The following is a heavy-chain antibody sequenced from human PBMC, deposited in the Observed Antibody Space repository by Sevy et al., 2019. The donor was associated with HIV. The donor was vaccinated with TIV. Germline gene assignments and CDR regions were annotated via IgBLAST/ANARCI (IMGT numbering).Heavy chain of an antibody. V-gene: IGHV4-39*01. D-gene: IGHD2-21*02. CDR3: ARQNDFLSYYFDY. CDR1: GGSISSSSYY. J-gene: IGHJ4*02. CDR2: IYYSGST. Sequence: SETLSLTRTVSGGSISSSSYYWGWIRQPPGKGLEWIGSIYYSGSTYYNPSLKSRVTISVDTSKNQFSLKLSSVTAADTAVYYCARQNDFLSYYFDYWGQGTLVTVSS.